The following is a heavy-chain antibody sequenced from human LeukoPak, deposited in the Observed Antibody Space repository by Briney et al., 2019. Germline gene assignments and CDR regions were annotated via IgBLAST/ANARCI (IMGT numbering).Heavy chain of an antibody. Sequence: PGGSLRLSCAASGFTVSSNYMSWVRQAPGKGLEWVSVIYSGGSTYYADSVKGRFTISRDNSKNTLYLQMNSLRAEDTAVYYCARDCSYRSCYAYYGMDVWGQGTTVTVSS. V-gene: IGHV3-53*01. CDR2: IYSGGST. CDR3: ARDCSYRSCYAYYGMDV. J-gene: IGHJ6*02. D-gene: IGHD2-15*01. CDR1: GFTVSSNY.